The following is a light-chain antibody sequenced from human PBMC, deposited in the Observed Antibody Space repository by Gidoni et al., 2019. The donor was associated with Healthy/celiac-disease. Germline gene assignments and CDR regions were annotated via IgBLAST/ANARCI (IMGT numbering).Light chain of an antibody. Sequence: DIQMTQSPSSLSASVGDRVTITCRASQSISSYLNWYQQKPGKAPKLLIYAASSLQSGVPSRFSGSRSGTDFTLTISSLQPEDFATYYCQQSYSTLFTFXPXTKVDIE. J-gene: IGKJ3*01. CDR2: AAS. CDR3: QQSYSTLFT. V-gene: IGKV1-39*01. CDR1: QSISSY.